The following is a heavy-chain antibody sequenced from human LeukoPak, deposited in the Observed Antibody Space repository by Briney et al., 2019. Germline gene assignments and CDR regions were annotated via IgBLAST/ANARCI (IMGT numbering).Heavy chain of an antibody. CDR3: ARVRIHLWLAGAYI. Sequence: SETLSLTCTVSGGSISSSSYYWGLIRQPPGKGLEWIASIYNSESTYYNPSLKSRVTISVDTSKNQFSLRLTSVTAADTAVYYCARVRIHLWLAGAYIXXXXXXXTVXS. CDR1: GGSISSSSYY. D-gene: IGHD5-18*01. V-gene: IGHV4-39*07. CDR2: IYNSEST. J-gene: IGHJ3*02.